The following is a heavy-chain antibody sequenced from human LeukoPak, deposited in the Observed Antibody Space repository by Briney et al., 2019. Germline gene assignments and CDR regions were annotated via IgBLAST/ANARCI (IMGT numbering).Heavy chain of an antibody. D-gene: IGHD5-18*01. CDR1: GLTVSSNY. CDR3: ARAPPDVDTTMAMDH. CDR2: IYSGGST. V-gene: IGHV3-53*01. Sequence: PGGSLRLSCAASGLTVSSNYMSWVRQAPGKGPEWVSVIYSGGSTSYADSVKGRFTISRDNSKNTVFLQMNSLRAEDTALYYCARAPPDVDTTMAMDHWGRGTLVTVSS. J-gene: IGHJ4*02.